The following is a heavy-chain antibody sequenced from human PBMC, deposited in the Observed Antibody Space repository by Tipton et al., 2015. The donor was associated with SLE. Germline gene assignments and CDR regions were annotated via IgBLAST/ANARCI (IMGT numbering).Heavy chain of an antibody. CDR3: VRELDTFEV. J-gene: IGHJ3*01. Sequence: TLSLTCTVSGASISSSYWIWIRQPPGKGLEWIGYIYYSGSTNYNPSLKSRVTISVDTSKTQFSLKLSSVTAADTAVYYCVRELDTFEVLGPATLVTVSS. CDR1: GASISSSY. CDR2: IYYSGST. V-gene: IGHV4-59*01.